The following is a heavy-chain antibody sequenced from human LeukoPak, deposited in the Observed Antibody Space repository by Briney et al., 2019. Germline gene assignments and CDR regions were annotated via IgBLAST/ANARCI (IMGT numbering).Heavy chain of an antibody. J-gene: IGHJ5*02. CDR3: ASAIYCSSTSCHPWFDP. V-gene: IGHV3-7*01. D-gene: IGHD2-2*01. CDR2: IKQDGSEK. Sequence: SGRSLRLSCAASGFTFSSYWMSWVRQAPGKGLEWVANIKQDGSEKYYVDSVKGRFTISRDNAKNSLYLQMNSPRAEDTAVYYCASAIYCSSTSCHPWFDPWGQGTLVTVSS. CDR1: GFTFSSYW.